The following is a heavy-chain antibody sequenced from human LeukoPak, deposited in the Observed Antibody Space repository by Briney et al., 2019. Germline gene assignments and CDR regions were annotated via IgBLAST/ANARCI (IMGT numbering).Heavy chain of an antibody. CDR3: GRSYHDDAWAAFDI. D-gene: IGHD3-16*01. CDR1: DYSISSGYGYY. CDR2: IYHNGVT. V-gene: IGHV4-38-2*02. Sequence: SETLSLTCTVSDYSISSGYGYYWGWIRQTPGKGLEWFGSIYHNGVTFYNPSLRSRLSISLDTSKNQFSLRLSSVTAADTAVYYCGRSYHDDAWAAFDIWGQGTVVTVSS. J-gene: IGHJ3*02.